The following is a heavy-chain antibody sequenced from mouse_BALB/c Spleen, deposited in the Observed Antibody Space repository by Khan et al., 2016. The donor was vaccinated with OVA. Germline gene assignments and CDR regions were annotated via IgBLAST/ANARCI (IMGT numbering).Heavy chain of an antibody. V-gene: IGHV1-77*01. CDR2: IYPGSDNA. Sequence: QVQLKQSGPELVKPGASVKMSCKASGYTFTYYVITWVKQRTGQGLEWIGEIYPGSDNAYYHERFKGKATLTADKSSNTTHMQLSSLTSEDSAVYFCAREDGYYVYFDYWGQGTTLTVSS. D-gene: IGHD2-3*01. CDR3: AREDGYYVYFDY. CDR1: GYTFTYYV. J-gene: IGHJ2*01.